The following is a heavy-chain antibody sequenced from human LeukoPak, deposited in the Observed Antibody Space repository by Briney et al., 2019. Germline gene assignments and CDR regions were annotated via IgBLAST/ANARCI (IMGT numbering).Heavy chain of an antibody. D-gene: IGHD3-10*01. CDR1: GYSISSGYY. J-gene: IGHJ4*02. V-gene: IGHV4-38-2*02. CDR3: ARRSGSGSYYNYFHY. CDR2: IYHSGST. Sequence: SETLSLTCTVSGYSISSGYYWGWIRQPPGKGLEWIGSIYHSGSTYYNPSLKSRVTISVDTSKNQFSLKLSSVTAADTAVYYCARRSGSGSYYNYFHYWGQGTLVTVSS.